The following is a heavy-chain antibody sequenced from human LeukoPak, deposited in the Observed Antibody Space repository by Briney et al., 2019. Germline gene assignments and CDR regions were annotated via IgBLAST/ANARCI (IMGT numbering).Heavy chain of an antibody. CDR2: INHSGST. CDR1: GGSFSGYY. Sequence: SETLSLTCAVYGGSFSGYYWSWIRQPPGKGLEWIGEINHSGSTNYNPSLKSRVTISVDTSKNQFSLKLSYVTAADTAVYYCAREVNYYRYFQHWGQGTLVTVSS. CDR3: AREVNYYRYFQH. J-gene: IGHJ1*01. V-gene: IGHV4-34*01. D-gene: IGHD3-22*01.